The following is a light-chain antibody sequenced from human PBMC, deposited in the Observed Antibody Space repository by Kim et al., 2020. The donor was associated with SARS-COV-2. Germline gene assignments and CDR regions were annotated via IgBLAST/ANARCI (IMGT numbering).Light chain of an antibody. J-gene: IGKJ1*01. V-gene: IGKV3-20*01. CDR2: GAS. CDR3: HQYGTSRT. Sequence: LSPEERATLSCRASQSVSSHYLAWSQQKPGQAPRLLTYGASTRATDISDRFSGSGSGTDFTLTISRLEPEDFAVYFCHQYGTSRTFGQGTKVDIK. CDR1: QSVSSHY.